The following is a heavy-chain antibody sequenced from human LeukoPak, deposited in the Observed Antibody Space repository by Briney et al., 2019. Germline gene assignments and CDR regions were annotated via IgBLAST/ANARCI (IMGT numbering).Heavy chain of an antibody. CDR3: ARDVTSSIAARPGGFDY. Sequence: GGSLRLSCAASGFTFSSYAMSWVRQAPGKGLEWVSAISGSGGSTYYADSVKGRFTISRDNAKNSLYLQMNSLRAEDTAVYYCARDVTSSIAARPGGFDYWGQGTLVTVSS. CDR1: GFTFSSYA. V-gene: IGHV3-23*01. CDR2: ISGSGGST. J-gene: IGHJ4*02. D-gene: IGHD6-6*01.